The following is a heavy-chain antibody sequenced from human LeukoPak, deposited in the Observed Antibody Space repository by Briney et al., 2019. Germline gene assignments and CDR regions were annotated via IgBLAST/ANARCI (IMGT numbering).Heavy chain of an antibody. CDR3: ARDGSTVNPFDY. CDR2: IYTSGST. D-gene: IGHD4-11*01. Sequence: PSETLSLTCTVSGGSISSGSYYWSWIRQPAWKGLEWIGRIYTSGSTNYNPSLKSRVTISVDTSKNQFSLKLSSVTAADTAVYYCARDGSTVNPFDYWGQGTLVTVSS. CDR1: GGSISSGSYY. J-gene: IGHJ4*02. V-gene: IGHV4-61*02.